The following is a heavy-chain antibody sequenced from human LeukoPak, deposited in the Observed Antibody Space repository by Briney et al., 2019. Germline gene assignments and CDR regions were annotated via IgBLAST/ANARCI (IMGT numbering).Heavy chain of an antibody. D-gene: IGHD5-18*01. V-gene: IGHV3-49*03. CDR2: IRSKAYGGTT. CDR1: GFTFGVYS. J-gene: IGHJ3*02. CDR3: TSNPGYSYGSLDAFDI. Sequence: PGGSLRLSCTASGFTFGVYSMSWFRRAPGKGLEWVGFIRSKAYGGTTEYAASVKGRFTISRDDSRGIAYLQMNSLETEDTAVYYCTSNPGYSYGSLDAFDIWGQGTMVTVSS.